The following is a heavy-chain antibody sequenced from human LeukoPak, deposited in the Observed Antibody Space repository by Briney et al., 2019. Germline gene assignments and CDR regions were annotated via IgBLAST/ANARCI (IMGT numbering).Heavy chain of an antibody. CDR2: IYYSGST. D-gene: IGHD1-26*01. Sequence: SQTLSLTCIVSGGSISSGDYYWSWIRQPPGKGLEWIGYIYYSGSTYYNPSLKSRVTISVDTSKNQFSLKLSSVTAADTAVYYCARSGSYPVGFDPWGQGTLVTVSS. CDR1: GGSISSGDYY. J-gene: IGHJ5*02. CDR3: ARSGSYPVGFDP. V-gene: IGHV4-30-4*01.